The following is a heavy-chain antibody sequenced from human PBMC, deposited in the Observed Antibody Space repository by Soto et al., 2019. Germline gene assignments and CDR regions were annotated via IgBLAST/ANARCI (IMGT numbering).Heavy chain of an antibody. Sequence: QITLKESGPTLVKPTQTLTLTCTFSGFSLSTSGVDVGWIRQPPGKALEWLALIYWDDDKRYKPSLKSRLTITNGNSRNQVVLTMTNMDPLDTATYYCAHRRPYSNSPEYFFDYWGQGTLVTVSS. CDR1: GFSLSTSGVD. CDR2: IYWDDDK. J-gene: IGHJ4*02. D-gene: IGHD6-6*01. V-gene: IGHV2-5*02. CDR3: AHRRPYSNSPEYFFDY.